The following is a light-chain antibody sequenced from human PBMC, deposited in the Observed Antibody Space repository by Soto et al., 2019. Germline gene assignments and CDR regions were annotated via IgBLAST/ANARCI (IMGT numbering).Light chain of an antibody. CDR1: QNVNSW. J-gene: IGKJ1*01. V-gene: IGKV1-5*03. Sequence: DIQITRSPSTLSASVGDRVTITCRASQNVNSWLAWYQQKPGKAPKLLIHKASSLQSGVPSRFSGSGSGTEFTLTISSLDPDDFATYYCQQYNGYGRFGQGTKVDIK. CDR2: KAS. CDR3: QQYNGYGR.